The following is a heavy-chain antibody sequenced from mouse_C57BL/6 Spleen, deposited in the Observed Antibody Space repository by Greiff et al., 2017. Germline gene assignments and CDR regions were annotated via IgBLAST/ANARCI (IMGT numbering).Heavy chain of an antibody. V-gene: IGHV1-80*01. CDR2: IYPGDGDT. CDR1: GYAFSSYW. Sequence: VQLQESGAELVKPGASVKISCKASGYAFSSYWMNWVKQRPGKGLEWIGQIYPGDGDTNYNGKFKGKATLTADKSSSTAYMQLSSLTSEDSAVYFCARGGVDSPYFDYWGQGTTLTVSS. J-gene: IGHJ2*01. CDR3: ARGGVDSPYFDY.